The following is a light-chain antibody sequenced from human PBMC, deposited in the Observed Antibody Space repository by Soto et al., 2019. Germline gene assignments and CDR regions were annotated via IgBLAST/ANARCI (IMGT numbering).Light chain of an antibody. J-gene: IGKJ1*01. Sequence: MTQSPLSLPVTPGEPASITCRASQSISSWLAWYQQKPGKAPKLLIYDASSLESGVPSRFSGSGSGTEFTLTISSLQPEDIATYYCLQHNVYPRTFGQGTKVDIK. CDR3: LQHNVYPRT. V-gene: IGKV1-5*01. CDR1: QSISSW. CDR2: DAS.